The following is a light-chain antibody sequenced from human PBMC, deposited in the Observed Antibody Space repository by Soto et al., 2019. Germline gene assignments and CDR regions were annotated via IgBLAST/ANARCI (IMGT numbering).Light chain of an antibody. Sequence: DVELTQSPLSLPVTLGQPASISCRSTHILLYSDGNIYLNWFHQRPGQSPRRLIYKVSNRDSGVPDRFSGSGSDTDFTLKSSRVEAEDVGVYYCMQGTHWPPTFGQGTKVEIK. J-gene: IGKJ1*01. CDR2: KVS. CDR1: HILLYSDGNIY. CDR3: MQGTHWPPT. V-gene: IGKV2-30*01.